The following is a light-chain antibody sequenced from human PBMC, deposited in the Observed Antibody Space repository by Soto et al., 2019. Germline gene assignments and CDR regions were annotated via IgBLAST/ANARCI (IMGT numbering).Light chain of an antibody. V-gene: IGLV2-14*01. Sequence: QSVLTQPASVSGSPGQSITISCTGTSRDVGGYNYVSWYQQHPGKAHKLMIYDVSNRPSGVSNRFSGSKSGNTASLTISGLQAEDEADYYCSSYTSSSTLYVFGTGTKVTVL. CDR2: DVS. J-gene: IGLJ1*01. CDR3: SSYTSSSTLYV. CDR1: SRDVGGYNY.